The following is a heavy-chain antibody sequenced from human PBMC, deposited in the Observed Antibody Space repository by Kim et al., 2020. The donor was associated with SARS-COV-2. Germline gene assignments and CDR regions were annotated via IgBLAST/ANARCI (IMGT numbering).Heavy chain of an antibody. V-gene: IGHV4-34*01. J-gene: IGHJ6*02. CDR1: GVSFNDYY. CDR3: SGGQDVDSGRYFGMDD. Sequence: SETLSLICAVYGVSFNDYYWSWIRQPPGKGLEWIGEINHSGSTNYNPSLKSRFTISVDTSKNQFSLQLGSVTAADTAVYYCSGGQDVDSGRYFGMDDWGQGTTVTVSS. D-gene: IGHD3-10*01. CDR2: INHSGST.